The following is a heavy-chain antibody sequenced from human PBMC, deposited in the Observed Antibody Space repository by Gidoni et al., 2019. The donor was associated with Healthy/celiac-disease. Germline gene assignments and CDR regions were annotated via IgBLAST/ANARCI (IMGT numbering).Heavy chain of an antibody. V-gene: IGHV1-18*01. J-gene: IGHJ5*02. CDR1: GYTFTNYG. CDR2: ISAYNGNT. CDR3: ARDGEQWLPHNWFDP. D-gene: IGHD6-19*01. Sequence: QVHLVQSGVEVKKPGASVKVSCKASGYTFTNYGVSWVRQAPGQGLEWMGWISAYNGNTKYAQKLQGRVTMTTDTSTSTAYMELSSLGSDDTAVYYCARDGEQWLPHNWFDPWGQGTLVTVSS.